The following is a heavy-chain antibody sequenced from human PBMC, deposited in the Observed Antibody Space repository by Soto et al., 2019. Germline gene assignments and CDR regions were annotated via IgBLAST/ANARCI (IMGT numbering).Heavy chain of an antibody. J-gene: IGHJ6*02. D-gene: IGHD6-13*01. CDR2: IYYSGST. CDR3: ATYKRDSSSWFSVHYGTDG. CDR1: GGSISIYY. V-gene: IGHV4-59*01. Sequence: SETLPLTCTVSGGSISIYYWSWIRQPPGKGLEWIGDIYYSGSTNYNPSLKSRVTISVDTSKNQFSLKLSSVTAADTAVYYCATYKRDSSSWFSVHYGTDGWGHGKRLTVSS.